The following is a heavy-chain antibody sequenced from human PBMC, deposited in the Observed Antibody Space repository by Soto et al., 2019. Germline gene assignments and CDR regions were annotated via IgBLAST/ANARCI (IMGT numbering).Heavy chain of an antibody. CDR3: ASDRSLGSNWYYYLES. D-gene: IGHD1-20*01. V-gene: IGHV3-48*02. Sequence: EVQLVESGGGLVQPGGSLRLSCTASGFTFSSRAMNWVRQFPGRGLEWVSYISSSSSNIDYADSVKGRFTVSRDNAKNSLYLQMNTLRDEDMAVYYCASDRSLGSNWYYYLESWGQGTLVTVSS. J-gene: IGHJ4*02. CDR2: ISSSSSNI. CDR1: GFTFSSRA.